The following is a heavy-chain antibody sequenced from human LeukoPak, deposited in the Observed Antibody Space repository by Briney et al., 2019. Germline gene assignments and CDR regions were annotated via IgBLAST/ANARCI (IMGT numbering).Heavy chain of an antibody. Sequence: PGGSLRLSCAASGFTFSNYNMNWVRQAPGKGLEWVSYITSRSSSIYYADSVKGRFTISRDNAQNSLYLQMNSLRDEDTAVYYCARDSRFGKLLIAYFDYWGQGTLVTLSS. CDR3: ARDSRFGKLLIAYFDY. V-gene: IGHV3-48*02. D-gene: IGHD3-10*01. CDR2: ITSRSSSI. J-gene: IGHJ4*02. CDR1: GFTFSNYN.